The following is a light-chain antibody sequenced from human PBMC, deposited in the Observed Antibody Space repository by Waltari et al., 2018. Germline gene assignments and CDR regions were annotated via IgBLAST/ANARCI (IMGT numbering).Light chain of an antibody. CDR1: RDIANN. CDR3: QQGYDFPCT. V-gene: IGKV1-6*02. CDR2: RAS. Sequence: IQMTQSPSSLSASIGDTVTITCRASRDIANNLNWYQQQSGKAPKLLIYRASSLQSGVPSRFSGSGSGTDFSLTISSLQPEDFTTYYCQQGYDFPCTFGRGTKVEIK. J-gene: IGKJ4*01.